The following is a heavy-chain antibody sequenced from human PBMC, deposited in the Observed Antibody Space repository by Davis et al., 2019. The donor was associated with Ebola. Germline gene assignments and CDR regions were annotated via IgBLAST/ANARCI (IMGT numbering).Heavy chain of an antibody. Sequence: PGGSLRLSCAASGFTFSNYIMSWVRQSPGKGLELVSSISDSTGATYYTDSVKGRFTVSRDNSKNTLYLQMNSLRGEDTGIYYCAKRGIAVIGTDYWGQGTLVTVSS. CDR3: AKRGIAVIGTDY. CDR2: ISDSTGAT. V-gene: IGHV3-23*01. J-gene: IGHJ4*02. D-gene: IGHD6-19*01. CDR1: GFTFSNYI.